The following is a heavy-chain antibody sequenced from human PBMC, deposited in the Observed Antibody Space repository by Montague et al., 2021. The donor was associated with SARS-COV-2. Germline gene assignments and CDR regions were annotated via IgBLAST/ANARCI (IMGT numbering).Heavy chain of an antibody. CDR2: IYHSGNT. V-gene: IGHV4-59*01. Sequence: SETLSLTCSVSGGSISGYYWSWIRQPPGKGLEWIGYIYHSGNTKYNPSLKSRVSISVDTSKNQFSLRLSSVTAAATAVYYCAREYRIELWQTNWYFGLWGRGSMVPVSS. J-gene: IGHJ2*01. CDR1: GGSISGYY. D-gene: IGHD3-16*01. CDR3: AREYRIELWQTNWYFGL.